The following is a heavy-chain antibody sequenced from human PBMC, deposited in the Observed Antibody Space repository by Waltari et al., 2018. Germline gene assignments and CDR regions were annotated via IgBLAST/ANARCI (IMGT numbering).Heavy chain of an antibody. J-gene: IGHJ3*01. CDR3: ARGPDGFDV. V-gene: IGHV1-69*01. CDR2: IVPVLHTP. Sequence: QVQLVQSGAEVKKPGSSVKVSCKTSGGTFTTFGITWLRQAPGQGLEWMGGIVPVLHTPNDAQKFQDRVTMSADESTGTVSMEVSGLRSEDTAVYYCARGPDGFDVWGQGTVVTVSS. CDR1: GGTFTTFG.